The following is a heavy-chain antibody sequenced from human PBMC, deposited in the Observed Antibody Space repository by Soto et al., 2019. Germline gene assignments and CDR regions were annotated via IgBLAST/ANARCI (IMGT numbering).Heavy chain of an antibody. Sequence: EVHLVESGGGLVQPGGSLRLSCAASGFTFTSYWMSWVRQAPGKGLEWVANIKQDGTSKYYVDSVKGRFTVSRDNAKSSVYLQMDSLRDDDTAVYRCARLRFILMDRDFDSWGQGTLVTVSS. V-gene: IGHV3-7*05. J-gene: IGHJ4*02. CDR1: GFTFTSYW. D-gene: IGHD3-16*01. CDR2: IKQDGTSK. CDR3: ARLRFILMDRDFDS.